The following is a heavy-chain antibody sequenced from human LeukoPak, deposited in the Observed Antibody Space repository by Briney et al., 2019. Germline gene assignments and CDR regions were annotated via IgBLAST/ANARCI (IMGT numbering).Heavy chain of an antibody. V-gene: IGHV4-59*01. CDR3: ARVGYCSSTSCYPRGYFDY. CDR1: GGSISSYY. D-gene: IGHD2-2*01. CDR2: IYYSGST. Sequence: SETLSLTCTVSGGSISSYYWSWIRQPPGKGPEWIGYIYYSGSTNYNPSLKSRVTISVDTSKNQFSLKLSSVTAADTAVYYCARVGYCSSTSCYPRGYFDYWGQGTLVTVSS. J-gene: IGHJ4*02.